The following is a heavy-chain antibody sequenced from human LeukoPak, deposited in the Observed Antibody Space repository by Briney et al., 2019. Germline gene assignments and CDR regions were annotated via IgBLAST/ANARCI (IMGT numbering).Heavy chain of an antibody. D-gene: IGHD3-3*01. CDR2: INPSGGST. CDR3: ARDLGRDITIFGVVIPNFDY. CDR1: GYTFTSYY. J-gene: IGHJ4*02. Sequence: GASVKVSCKASGYTFTSYYMHWVRQAAGQGLEWMGIINPSGGSTSYAQKFQGRVTMTRDTSTSTVYMELSSLRSEDTAVYYCARDLGRDITIFGVVIPNFDYWGQGTLVTVSS. V-gene: IGHV1-46*01.